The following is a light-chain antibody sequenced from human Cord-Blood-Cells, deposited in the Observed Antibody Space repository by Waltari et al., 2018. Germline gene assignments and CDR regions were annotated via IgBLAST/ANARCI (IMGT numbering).Light chain of an antibody. CDR1: RSDVGGFNF. Sequence: QSALAHPAPVSGSPGQSSNIPCPGPRSDVGGFNFVSWYHQHPGKAPKLMIYDVRNRPSGVSILFSGSKSGNTASLTISGLQAEDEADYYCSSYTSSSTRVFGGGTKLTVL. V-gene: IGLV2-14*01. CDR3: SSYTSSSTRV. J-gene: IGLJ3*02. CDR2: DVR.